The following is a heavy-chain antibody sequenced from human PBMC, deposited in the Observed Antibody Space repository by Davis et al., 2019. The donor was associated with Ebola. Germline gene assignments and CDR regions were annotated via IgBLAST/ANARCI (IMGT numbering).Heavy chain of an antibody. Sequence: SVKVSCKASGCTFSSYAISWVRQAPGQGLEWMGRIIPILGIANYAQKFQGRVTITADKSTSTAYMELSSLRSEDTAVYYCARDMTTVNAMDVWGQGTTVTVSS. CDR1: GCTFSSYA. D-gene: IGHD4-11*01. CDR2: IIPILGIA. J-gene: IGHJ6*02. CDR3: ARDMTTVNAMDV. V-gene: IGHV1-69*04.